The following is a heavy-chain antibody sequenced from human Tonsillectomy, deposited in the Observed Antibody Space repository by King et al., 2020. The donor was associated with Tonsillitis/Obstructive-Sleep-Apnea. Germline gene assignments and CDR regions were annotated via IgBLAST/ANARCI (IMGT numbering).Heavy chain of an antibody. CDR3: ARHYEGYCSGGSCYPDY. V-gene: IGHV5-10-1*01. Sequence: QLVQSGAEVKKPGESLRISCKGSGYSFTSYWISWVRQMPGKGLEWMGKIDPSDSYTDYSPSFQGHVTISADKSISTAYLQWSSLKASDTAMYYCARHYEGYCSGGSCYPDYWGQGTLVTVSS. J-gene: IGHJ4*02. CDR1: GYSFTSYW. D-gene: IGHD2-15*01. CDR2: IDPSDSYT.